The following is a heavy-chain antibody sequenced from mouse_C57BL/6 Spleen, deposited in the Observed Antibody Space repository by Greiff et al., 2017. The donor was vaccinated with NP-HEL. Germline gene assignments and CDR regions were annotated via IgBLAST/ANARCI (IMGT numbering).Heavy chain of an antibody. V-gene: IGHV1-18*01. D-gene: IGHD2-4*01. CDR3: ARFWDYADYYAMDD. CDR2: INPNNGGT. CDR1: GYTFTDYN. Sequence: EVQLQQSGPELVKPGASVKIPCKASGYTFTDYNMDWVKQSHGKSLEWIGDINPNNGGTIYNQKFKGKATLTVDKSSSTAYMELRSLTSEDTAVYYCARFWDYADYYAMDDWGQGTSVTVSS. J-gene: IGHJ4*01.